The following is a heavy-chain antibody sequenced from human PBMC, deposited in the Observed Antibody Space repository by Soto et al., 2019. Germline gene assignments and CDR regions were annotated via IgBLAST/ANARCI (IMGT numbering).Heavy chain of an antibody. CDR2: IYYSGST. D-gene: IGHD2-15*01. CDR1: GGSISSYY. J-gene: IGHJ5*02. V-gene: IGHV4-59*01. Sequence: SETLSLTCTVPGGSISSYYWSWIRQPPGKGLEWIGYIYYSGSTNYNPSLKSRVTISVDTSKNQFSLKLSSVTAADTAVYYCAREYCSGGSCYPSRRWFDPWGQGTLVTVSS. CDR3: AREYCSGGSCYPSRRWFDP.